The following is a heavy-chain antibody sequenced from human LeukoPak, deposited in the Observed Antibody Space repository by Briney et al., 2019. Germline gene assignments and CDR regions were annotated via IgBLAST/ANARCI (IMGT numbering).Heavy chain of an antibody. CDR1: GYTLTSNY. V-gene: IGHV1-46*01. J-gene: IGHJ4*02. CDR3: ARDQEGFDY. CDR2: IYPRDGST. Sequence: ASVKVSCKASGYTLTSNYIHWVRQAPGQGLEWMGMIYPRDGSTSCAQKFQGRVTVTRDTSTSTVHMELSGLRSEDTAVYYCARDQEGFDYWGQGTLVTVSS.